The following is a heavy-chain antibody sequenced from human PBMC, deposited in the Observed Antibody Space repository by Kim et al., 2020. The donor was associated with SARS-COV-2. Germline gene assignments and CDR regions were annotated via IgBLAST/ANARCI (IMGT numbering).Heavy chain of an antibody. D-gene: IGHD2-8*01. CDR3: ARLKGNTGYCTNGVCSFDY. Sequence: SRVTISVDTSKNQFSLKLSSVTAADTAVYYCARLKGNTGYCTNGVCSFDYWGQGTLVTVSS. V-gene: IGHV4-39*01. J-gene: IGHJ4*02.